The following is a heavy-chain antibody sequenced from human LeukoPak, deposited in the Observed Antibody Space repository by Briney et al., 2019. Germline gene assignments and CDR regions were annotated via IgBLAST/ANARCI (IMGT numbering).Heavy chain of an antibody. Sequence: GGSLRLSCAASGFTFSDYSMNWVRQAPGKGLEWISYIGIDSGNTNYADSVKGRFTISGDKAKNSLYLQMNSLRVEDTAVYYCAKSSPGYSSGWTPFYFDYWGQGTLVTVSS. CDR2: IGIDSGNT. CDR3: AKSSPGYSSGWTPFYFDY. D-gene: IGHD6-19*01. CDR1: GFTFSDYS. V-gene: IGHV3-48*01. J-gene: IGHJ4*02.